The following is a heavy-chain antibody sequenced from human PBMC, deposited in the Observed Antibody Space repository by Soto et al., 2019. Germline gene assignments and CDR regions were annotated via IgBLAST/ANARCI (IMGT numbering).Heavy chain of an antibody. D-gene: IGHD2-2*01. CDR2: IGGTGNTT. CDR3: ARIRQLLFVS. Sequence: VHLSESGGALVQPGGSLRLSCAASGFTFRVYAMSWFRQAPGGGLEWVSAIGGTGNTTYYADSVKGRFTIARDNSRDTLELQMTSLRVEDTAVYYWARIRQLLFVSWGQGNLVSVSS. J-gene: IGHJ4*02. CDR1: GFTFRVYA. V-gene: IGHV3-23*01.